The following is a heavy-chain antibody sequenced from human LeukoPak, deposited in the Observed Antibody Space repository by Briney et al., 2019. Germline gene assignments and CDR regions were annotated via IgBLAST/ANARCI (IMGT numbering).Heavy chain of an antibody. D-gene: IGHD3-10*01. Sequence: GGSLRLSCAASGFTFSSYAMSWVRQAPGKGLQWVSAISGRGADTYYADSVKGRFTISRDNSMNTLYLQMNSLRAEDTAVYYCAKNGGSGSYYRSPFDYWGQGTLVTVSS. CDR2: ISGRGADT. V-gene: IGHV3-23*01. CDR1: GFTFSSYA. CDR3: AKNGGSGSYYRSPFDY. J-gene: IGHJ4*02.